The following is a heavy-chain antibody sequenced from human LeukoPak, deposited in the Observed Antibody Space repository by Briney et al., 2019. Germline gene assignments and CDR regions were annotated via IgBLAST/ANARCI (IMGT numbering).Heavy chain of an antibody. D-gene: IGHD3-10*01. V-gene: IGHV1-8*01. CDR2: MNPNSGNT. CDR3: ARGPSRYYGSGSPLFDY. J-gene: IGHJ4*02. Sequence: ASVKVSCKASGYTFTSYDINWVRQATGQGLEWMGWMNPNSGNTGYAQKFQGRVTMTRNTSISTAYMELSSLRSEDTAVYYCARGPSRYYGSGSPLFDYWGQGTLVTVSS. CDR1: GYTFTSYD.